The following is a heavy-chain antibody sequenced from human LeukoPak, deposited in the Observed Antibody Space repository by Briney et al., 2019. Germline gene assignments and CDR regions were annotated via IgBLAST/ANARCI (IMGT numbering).Heavy chain of an antibody. CDR1: GGSISSGDYY. D-gene: IGHD6-13*01. V-gene: IGHV4-30-4*02. Sequence: PSETLSLTCTVSGGSISSGDYYWSWIRQPPGKGLEWIGYIYYSGSTYYNPSLKSRVTISVDTSKNQFSLKLTSVTAADTAVYLCARGREAAGIDYWGQGTLVTVSS. CDR2: IYYSGST. CDR3: ARGREAAGIDY. J-gene: IGHJ4*02.